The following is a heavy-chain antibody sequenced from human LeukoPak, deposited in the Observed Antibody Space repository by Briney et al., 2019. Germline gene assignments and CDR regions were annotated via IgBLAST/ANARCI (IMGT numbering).Heavy chain of an antibody. V-gene: IGHV1-69*05. D-gene: IGHD5-24*01. CDR2: IIPIFGTA. CDR3: ARTHRLDGYPGVFGH. J-gene: IGHJ4*02. CDR1: GGTFSSYA. Sequence: ASVKVSCKASGGTFSSYAISWVRQAPGQGLEWMGGIIPIFGTANYAQRFQGRVTITTDESTSTAYMELSRLTSEDTAVYYCARTHRLDGYPGVFGHWGQGTLVTVSS.